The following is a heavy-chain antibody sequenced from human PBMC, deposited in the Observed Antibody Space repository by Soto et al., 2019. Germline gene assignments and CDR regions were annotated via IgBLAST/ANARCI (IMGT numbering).Heavy chain of an antibody. CDR3: ARGTTYYDFWSGPSHQDAFDI. V-gene: IGHV1-69*13. CDR1: GGTFSSYA. Sequence: ASVKVSCKASGGTFSSYAISWVRQAPGQGLEWMGGIIPIFGTANYAQKFQGRVTITADESTSTAYMELSSLRSEDTAVYYCARGTTYYDFWSGPSHQDAFDIWGQGTMVTVSS. J-gene: IGHJ3*02. D-gene: IGHD3-3*01. CDR2: IIPIFGTA.